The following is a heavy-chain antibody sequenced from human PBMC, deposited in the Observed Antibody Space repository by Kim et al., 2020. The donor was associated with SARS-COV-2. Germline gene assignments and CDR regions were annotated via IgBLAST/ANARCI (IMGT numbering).Heavy chain of an antibody. CDR2: TT. CDR3: VPHPWSRKS. V-gene: IGHV3-48*03. J-gene: IGHJ5*02. D-gene: IGHD2-8*01. Sequence: TTNCADSVKGRFTISRDNAKNSLYLQMNSLRAEDTAIYYCVPHPWSRKSWGQGTLVTVSS.